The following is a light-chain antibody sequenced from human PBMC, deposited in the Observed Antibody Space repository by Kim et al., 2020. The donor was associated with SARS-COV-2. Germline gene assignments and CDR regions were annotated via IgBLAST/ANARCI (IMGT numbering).Light chain of an antibody. CDR2: EVS. Sequence: QSALTQPASVSGSPGESITISCTGTSSDVGSYNLVSWYQQHPGKAPKLMIYEVSKRPSGVSNRFSGSKSGNTASLTISGIQAEDEADYYCRSYAADSTYVFGTGTKVTVL. CDR1: SSDVGSYNL. CDR3: RSYAADSTYV. J-gene: IGLJ1*01. V-gene: IGLV2-23*02.